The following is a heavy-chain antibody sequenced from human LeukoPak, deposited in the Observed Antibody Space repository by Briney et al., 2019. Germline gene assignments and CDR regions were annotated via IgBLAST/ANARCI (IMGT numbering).Heavy chain of an antibody. D-gene: IGHD2-2*01. V-gene: IGHV4-34*01. Sequence: KPSETLSLTCAVYGESFSGYYWSWIRQPPGKGLEWLGEINHSGSNNYNPSLKSRVTISVDTSKNQCSLKLSSVTAADTAVYYCARGRLSSRYCSSTSCSRGNYYFDYWGQGTLVTVSS. J-gene: IGHJ4*02. CDR1: GESFSGYY. CDR3: ARGRLSSRYCSSTSCSRGNYYFDY. CDR2: INHSGSN.